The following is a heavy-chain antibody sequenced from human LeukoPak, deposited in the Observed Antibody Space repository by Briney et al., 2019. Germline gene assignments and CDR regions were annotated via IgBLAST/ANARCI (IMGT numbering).Heavy chain of an antibody. CDR2: ISSSGGST. V-gene: IGHV3-23*01. D-gene: IGHD1-26*01. CDR1: GFTFSNYG. Sequence: GGTLRLSCAASGFTFSNYGMSWVRQAPGKGLEWVSTISSSGGSTYYADSVKGRFTISRDNSKNTLYLQMNSLRAEDTAVYYCATDREYSGSYYRYWGQGTLVTVSS. CDR3: ATDREYSGSYYRY. J-gene: IGHJ4*02.